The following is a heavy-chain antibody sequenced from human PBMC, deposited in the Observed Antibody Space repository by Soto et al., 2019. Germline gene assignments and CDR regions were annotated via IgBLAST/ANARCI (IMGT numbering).Heavy chain of an antibody. J-gene: IGHJ4*02. D-gene: IGHD5-12*01. V-gene: IGHV1-58*02. CDR3: ARDSAYSEY. CDR2: IVVGNGNT. Sequence: ASVKVSCKASGFTFTSSAMQWVRQARGQRLEWIGWIVVGNGNTNYSQKFQETVTITRDTSASIAYMEVSSLRSEDTAVYYCARDSAYSEYWGQGTLVTVSS. CDR1: GFTFTSSA.